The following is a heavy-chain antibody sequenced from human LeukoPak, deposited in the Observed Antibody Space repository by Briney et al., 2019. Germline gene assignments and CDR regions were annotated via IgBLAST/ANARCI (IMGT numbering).Heavy chain of an antibody. J-gene: IGHJ4*02. CDR2: ISAYNGNT. V-gene: IGHV1-18*04. D-gene: IGHD3-10*01. Sequence: GASVKVSCKASGYTFTSYGISWVRQAPGQGLEWMGWISAYNGNTNYAQKFQERVTITRDMSTSTAYMELSSLRSEDTAVYYCAAASAMVRGVGDYWGQGTLVTVSS. CDR1: GYTFTSYG. CDR3: AAASAMVRGVGDY.